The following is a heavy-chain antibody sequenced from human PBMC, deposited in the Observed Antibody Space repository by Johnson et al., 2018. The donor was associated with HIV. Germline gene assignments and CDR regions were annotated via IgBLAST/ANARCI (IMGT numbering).Heavy chain of an antibody. Sequence: QVQLVESGGGVVQPGGSLRLSCAASGFTFSDYYMSWIRQAPGKGLEWVSYISSSGTIVYYADSVKGRFTISRDNSKNTLYLQMNSLRAEDTAVYYCARDDLGNPLSSYDAFDIWGQGTMVTVSS. J-gene: IGHJ3*02. V-gene: IGHV3-11*04. D-gene: IGHD4-23*01. CDR3: ARDDLGNPLSSYDAFDI. CDR2: ISSSGTIV. CDR1: GFTFSDYY.